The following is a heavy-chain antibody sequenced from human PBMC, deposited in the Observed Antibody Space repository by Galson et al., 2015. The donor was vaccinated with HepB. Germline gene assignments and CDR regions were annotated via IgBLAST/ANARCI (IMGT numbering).Heavy chain of an antibody. CDR3: ARHGQYYDILSAYSNAY. D-gene: IGHD3-9*01. J-gene: IGHJ4*02. Sequence: QSGAEVKKPGESLKISCEASGYSFTSYWIGWVRQMPGKGLEWMGIIFPNDSDTRYSPSFEGQVTISADRSINTAYLQWTSLKASDTAMYYCARHGQYYDILSAYSNAYWGQGTLVTVSS. CDR2: IFPNDSDT. V-gene: IGHV5-51*01. CDR1: GYSFTSYW.